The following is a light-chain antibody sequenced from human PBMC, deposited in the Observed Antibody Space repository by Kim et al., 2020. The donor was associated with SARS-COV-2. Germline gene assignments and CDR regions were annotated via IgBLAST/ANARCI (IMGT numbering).Light chain of an antibody. CDR2: EVS. CDR3: QHCNNWPRT. CDR1: QSVSNN. V-gene: IGKV3-15*01. Sequence: EIVMMQSPATVSVSPGERATLSCRTSQSVSNNVAWYQQKPGQAPRLLIYEVSTRATDIPARFSGSGSGTDFSLTISSLESEDFAVYCCQHCNNWPRTFGQGTKVEIK. J-gene: IGKJ1*01.